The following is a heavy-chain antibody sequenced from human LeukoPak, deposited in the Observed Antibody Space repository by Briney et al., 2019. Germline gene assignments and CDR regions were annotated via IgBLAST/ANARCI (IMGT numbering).Heavy chain of an antibody. CDR3: TTDSWNPFDY. D-gene: IGHD1-1*01. Sequence: GGSLRLSCAASGFTFSNAWMSWVRQAPGKGLEWVGRIKGKSDGETTDYAAPVKGRFTISRDDSKNTLYLQMNSPKTEDTAVYYCTTDSWNPFDYWGQGTLVTISS. J-gene: IGHJ4*02. CDR2: IKGKSDGETT. V-gene: IGHV3-15*01. CDR1: GFTFSNAW.